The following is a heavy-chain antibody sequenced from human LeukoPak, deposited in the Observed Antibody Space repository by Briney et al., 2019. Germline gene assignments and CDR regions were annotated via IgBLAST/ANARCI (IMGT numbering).Heavy chain of an antibody. V-gene: IGHV3-30*02. CDR1: GFTFSSYG. Sequence: PGGSLRLSCAASGFTFSSYGMHWVRQAPGKGLEWVAFIRYDGSNKYYADSVKGRFTISRDNSKNTLYLQMNSLRAEDTAVYYCAVRRDGYNGIDYWGQGTLVTVSS. CDR2: IRYDGSNK. J-gene: IGHJ4*02. D-gene: IGHD5-24*01. CDR3: AVRRDGYNGIDY.